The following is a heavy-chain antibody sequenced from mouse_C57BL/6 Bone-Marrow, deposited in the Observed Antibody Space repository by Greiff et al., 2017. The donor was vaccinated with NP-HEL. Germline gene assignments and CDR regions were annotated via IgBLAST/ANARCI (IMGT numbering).Heavy chain of an antibody. D-gene: IGHD1-3*01. CDR3: ARDAQWGYFDV. Sequence: EVKLVESGGGLVQSGRSLRLSCATSGFTFSDFYMEWVRQAPGKGLEWIAASRNKANDYTTEYSASVKGRFIVSRDTSQSILYLQMNALRAEDTAIYYCARDAQWGYFDVWGTGTTVTVSS. V-gene: IGHV7-1*01. CDR1: GFTFSDFY. CDR2: SRNKANDYTT. J-gene: IGHJ1*03.